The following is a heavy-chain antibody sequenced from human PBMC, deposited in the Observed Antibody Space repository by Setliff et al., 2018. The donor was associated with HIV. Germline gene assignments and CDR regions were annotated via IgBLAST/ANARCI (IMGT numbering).Heavy chain of an antibody. V-gene: IGHV3-7*01. CDR2: IKGDGSET. J-gene: IGHJ4*02. CDR1: GFTFNNYW. Sequence: GGSLRLSCESSGFTFNNYWMSWVRQAPGKRPEWVANIKGDGSETYYVDSVKGRFTISRDNAKNSLYLQMDSLRVEDTDVYYCARPFDQWGQGALVTVSS. CDR3: ARPFDQ.